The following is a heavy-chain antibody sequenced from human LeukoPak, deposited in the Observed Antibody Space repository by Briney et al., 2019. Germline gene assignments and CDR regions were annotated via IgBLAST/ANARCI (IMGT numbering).Heavy chain of an antibody. CDR1: GGTFSSYA. CDR2: IIPIFGTA. J-gene: IGHJ5*02. V-gene: IGHV1-69*06. CDR3: ARAMYYDFWSGSARNWFDP. Sequence: SVKVSCKATGGTFSSYAISWVRQAPGQGLEWMGGIIPIFGTANYAQKFQGRVTITADKSTSTAYMEPSSLRSEDTAVYYCARAMYYDFWSGSARNWFDPWGQGTLVTVSS. D-gene: IGHD3-3*01.